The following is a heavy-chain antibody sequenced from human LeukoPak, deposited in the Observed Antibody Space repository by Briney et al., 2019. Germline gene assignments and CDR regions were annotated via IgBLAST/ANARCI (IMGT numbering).Heavy chain of an antibody. CDR3: ASEKWELDPSFDY. CDR2: IKQDGSEK. D-gene: IGHD1-26*01. CDR1: GFTFSSYW. Sequence: GGSLRLSCAASGFTFSSYWMSWVRQAPGKGLEWVANIKQDGSEKYYVDSVKGRFTISRDNAKDSLYLQMNSLRAEDTAVYYCASEKWELDPSFDYWGQGTLVTVSS. V-gene: IGHV3-7*01. J-gene: IGHJ4*02.